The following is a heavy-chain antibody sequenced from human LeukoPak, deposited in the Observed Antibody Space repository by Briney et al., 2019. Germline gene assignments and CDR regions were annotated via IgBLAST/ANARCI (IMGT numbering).Heavy chain of an antibody. J-gene: IGHJ4*02. Sequence: GGSLRLCCAASGFTFSSYAMHWVRQAPGKGLEWVAVISYDGSNKYYADSVKGRFTISRDNSKNTLYLQMNSLRAEDTAVYYCAKVTFDYWGQGTLVTVSS. D-gene: IGHD5-18*01. CDR3: AKVTFDY. V-gene: IGHV3-30*04. CDR1: GFTFSSYA. CDR2: ISYDGSNK.